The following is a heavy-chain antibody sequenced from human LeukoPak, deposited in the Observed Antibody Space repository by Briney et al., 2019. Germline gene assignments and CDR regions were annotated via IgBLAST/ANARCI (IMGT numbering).Heavy chain of an antibody. D-gene: IGHD2-2*01. J-gene: IGHJ4*02. CDR1: GYTFTSYY. Sequence: ASVKVSCKASGYTFTSYYMHWVRQAPGQGLEWMGIINPSGGSTSYAQKFQGRVTMTRDTSTSTVYMELSSLRSEDTAVYYCARSYHQLHRGKYYFDYWGQGTLVTVSS. V-gene: IGHV1-46*01. CDR2: INPSGGST. CDR3: ARSYHQLHRGKYYFDY.